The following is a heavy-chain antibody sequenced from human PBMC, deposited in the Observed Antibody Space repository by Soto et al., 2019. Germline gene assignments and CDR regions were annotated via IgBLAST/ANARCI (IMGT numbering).Heavy chain of an antibody. CDR2: IWHDASNR. J-gene: IGHJ3*02. Sequence: PGGSLRLSCAASGFSFSRHGMNWVRQAPGKGLDWVAVIWHDASNRYYTESVKGRFTISRDNSKNTLFLQMNSLRAEDTAVYFCAKGDCSGGSCYFSAFDIWGQGTMVTVSS. D-gene: IGHD2-15*01. CDR3: AKGDCSGGSCYFSAFDI. CDR1: GFSFSRHG. V-gene: IGHV3-30*02.